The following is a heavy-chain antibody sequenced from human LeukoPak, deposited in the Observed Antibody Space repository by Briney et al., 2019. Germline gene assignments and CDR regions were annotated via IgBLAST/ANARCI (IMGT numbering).Heavy chain of an antibody. CDR3: AKSSGYSYGYFAY. J-gene: IGHJ4*01. D-gene: IGHD5-18*01. CDR1: GFTFSSYG. CDR2: ISYDGSNK. Sequence: GRSLRLSCAASGFTFSSYGMRWVRQAPGKGLEWAAVISYDGSNKYYADSVKGRFTISRDNSKNTLYLQMNSLRAEDTAVYYCAKSSGYSYGYFAYWGHGTLVSVSS. V-gene: IGHV3-30*18.